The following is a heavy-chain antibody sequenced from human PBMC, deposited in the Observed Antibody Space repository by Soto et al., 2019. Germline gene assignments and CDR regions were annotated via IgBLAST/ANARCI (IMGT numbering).Heavy chain of an antibody. CDR2: ISAHNGNT. Sequence: QVQLVQSGDEVKKPGASVKVSCRASGYTFTSYGVSWVRQAPGQGLEWMGWISAHNGNTNYAQQFQGRVTMTTDTSTSTAYVDLRSLRFEDTAVYYCVRSLYTSGYYRVWGQGTLVTVSS. D-gene: IGHD6-19*01. J-gene: IGHJ4*02. CDR1: GYTFTSYG. V-gene: IGHV1-18*01. CDR3: VRSLYTSGYYRV.